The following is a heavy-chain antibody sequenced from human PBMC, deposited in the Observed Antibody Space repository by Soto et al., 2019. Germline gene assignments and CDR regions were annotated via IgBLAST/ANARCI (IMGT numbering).Heavy chain of an antibody. D-gene: IGHD3-22*01. CDR1: GGTFSSYA. CDR2: IIPIFGTA. J-gene: IGHJ4*03. CDR3: ARSDTYYYDSSGFYFDY. Sequence: SVKVSCKASGGTFSSYAISWVRQAPGQGLEWMGGIIPIFGTANYAQKFQGRVTITADESTSTAYMELSSLRSEDTAVYYCARSDTYYYDSSGFYFDYWGQGTTVTVSS. V-gene: IGHV1-69*13.